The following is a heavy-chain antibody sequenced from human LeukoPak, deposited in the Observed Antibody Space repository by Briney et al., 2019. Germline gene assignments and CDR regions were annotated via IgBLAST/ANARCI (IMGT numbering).Heavy chain of an antibody. CDR2: IWYDGSNK. CDR3: ARGLGIVVVPAGDYFDY. J-gene: IGHJ4*02. D-gene: IGHD2-2*03. Sequence: GGSLRLSCAASGFTFSSYGMHWVRQAPGKGLEWVAVIWYDGSNKYYADSVKGRFTVSRDNSKNTLYLQMNSLRAEDTAVYYCARGLGIVVVPAGDYFDYWGQGTLVTVSS. CDR1: GFTFSSYG. V-gene: IGHV3-33*01.